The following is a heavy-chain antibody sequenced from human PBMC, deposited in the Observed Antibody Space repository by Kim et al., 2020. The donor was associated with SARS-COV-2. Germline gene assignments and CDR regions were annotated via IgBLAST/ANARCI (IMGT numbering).Heavy chain of an antibody. CDR1: GGSISSYY. Sequence: SETLSLTCTVSGGSISSYYWSWIRQPPGKGLXXIGYXHYSWSTNYNPSLKSRVSXXIDXXXNQXXXKLXXVTXXXTAXXXEAXXITXXXLVXXXY. CDR2: XHYSWST. V-gene: IGHV4-59*01. J-gene: IGHJ4*01. D-gene: IGHD3-9*01. CDR3: AXXITXXXLVXXXY.